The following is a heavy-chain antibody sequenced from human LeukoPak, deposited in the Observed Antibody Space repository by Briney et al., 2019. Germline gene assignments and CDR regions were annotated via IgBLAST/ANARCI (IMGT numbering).Heavy chain of an antibody. Sequence: ASVTVSCKASGYTFTSYAMNWVRQAPGQGLEWMGWINTNTGNPTYAQGFTGRFVFSLDTSVSTAYLQISSLKAEDTAVYYCAREGYSSSWTGYYYYGMDVWGQGTTVTVSS. J-gene: IGHJ6*02. D-gene: IGHD6-13*01. CDR3: AREGYSSSWTGYYYYGMDV. CDR2: INTNTGNP. V-gene: IGHV7-4-1*02. CDR1: GYTFTSYA.